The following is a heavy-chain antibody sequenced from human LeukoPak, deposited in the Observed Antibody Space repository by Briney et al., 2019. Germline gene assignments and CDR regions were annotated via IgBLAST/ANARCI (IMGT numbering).Heavy chain of an antibody. Sequence: GGSLTLSCAASGFIFSNYWMHWVRQVPAKGLVWVSRINSDGRSIRYADSVKGRCTISRDNAKNTLYFQMNSLRVEDTAVYYWSRLCRGTTCSDYWGQGTLVTVS. V-gene: IGHV3-74*01. CDR3: SRLCRGTTCSDY. J-gene: IGHJ4*02. CDR1: GFIFSNYW. CDR2: INSDGRSI. D-gene: IGHD2-2*01.